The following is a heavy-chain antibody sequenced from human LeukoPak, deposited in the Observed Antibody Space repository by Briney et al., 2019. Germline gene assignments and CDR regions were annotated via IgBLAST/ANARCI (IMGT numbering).Heavy chain of an antibody. CDR2: IIPIFGTA. CDR1: GGTFSSYA. D-gene: IGHD2-8*01. CDR3: AGSFIVLMVYARDNWFDP. J-gene: IGHJ5*02. Sequence: TVKVSCKASGGTFSSYAISWVRQAPGQGLEWMGRIIPIFGTANYAQKFQGRVTITTDESTSTAYMELSSLRSEDTAVYYCAGSFIVLMVYARDNWFDPWGQGTLVTVSS. V-gene: IGHV1-69*05.